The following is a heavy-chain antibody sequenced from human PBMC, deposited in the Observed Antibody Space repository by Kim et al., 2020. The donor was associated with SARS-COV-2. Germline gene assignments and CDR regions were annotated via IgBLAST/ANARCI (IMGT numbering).Heavy chain of an antibody. CDR3: VRGGNGPA. CDR2: INSGNGNT. Sequence: ASVKVSCKTSGYTFTTYNIHWVRQAPGQRLEWMGWINSGNGNTKYSQKFRGRVSVTRDTSASTAYMELNSLGSEDTAVYYCVRGGNGPAWGQGTLVTVSS. J-gene: IGHJ4*02. V-gene: IGHV1-3*04. D-gene: IGHD2-8*01. CDR1: GYTFTTYN.